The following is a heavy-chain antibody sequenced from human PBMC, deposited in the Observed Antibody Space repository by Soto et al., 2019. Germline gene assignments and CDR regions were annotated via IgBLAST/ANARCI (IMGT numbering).Heavy chain of an antibody. J-gene: IGHJ4*02. D-gene: IGHD6-13*01. CDR2: ISGSGGST. CDR3: AKDQGSSWYEIDY. CDR1: GFTFSNYA. V-gene: IGHV3-23*01. Sequence: EVQLLESGGGLVQPGGSLRLSCAASGFTFSNYAVTWVRQAPGKGLEWVSTISGSGGSTYYADSVKGRFTISSDNAKNTLYLQMNSLRPEDTAVYYCAKDQGSSWYEIDYWGQGTLVTVSS.